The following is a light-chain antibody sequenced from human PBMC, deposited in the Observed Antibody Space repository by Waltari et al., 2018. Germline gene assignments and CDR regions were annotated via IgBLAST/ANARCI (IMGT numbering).Light chain of an antibody. CDR3: EKYVSIPAT. CDR1: QSISKY. J-gene: IGKJ1*01. Sequence: EIMLTQSPGTLSLSPGARATLSCRASQSISKYLAWYQQKPGQAPSLLIYAASSRATGIPDRFSGSESETDVSLTISRLAPEDFAVYYCEKYVSIPATFGQGTKVEMK. CDR2: AAS. V-gene: IGKV3-20*01.